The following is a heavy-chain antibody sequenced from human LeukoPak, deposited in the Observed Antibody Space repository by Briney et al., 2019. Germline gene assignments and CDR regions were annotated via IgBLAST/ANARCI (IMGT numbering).Heavy chain of an antibody. CDR2: ISAYNGNT. D-gene: IGHD6-6*01. V-gene: IGHV1-18*01. CDR3: ASRSSTSATPFDY. J-gene: IGHJ4*02. CDR1: GYTFTSYG. Sequence: ASVKVSCKASGYTFTSYGITWFRRAPGKGLGGMGWISAYNGNTNYAQKLQGRVTMTTDTSTSTAYMELRSLRSDDTAVYYCASRSSTSATPFDYWGQGTLVTVSS.